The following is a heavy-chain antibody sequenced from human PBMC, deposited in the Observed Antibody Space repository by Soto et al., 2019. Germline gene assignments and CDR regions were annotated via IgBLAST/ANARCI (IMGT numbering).Heavy chain of an antibody. CDR3: ARGPKLTDFGDRGYYGMDV. CDR1: GYTFSNYY. CDR2: INPSGGGT. Sequence: QVHLVQSGAEVKKPGASVTFPCKASGYTFSNYYMHWVRQAPGQGREWVGIINPSGGGTTYAQNFQGRVTMTRDTSTSTVYMELNSLRSEDTAVYYCARGPKLTDFGDRGYYGMDVWGHGTTVTVSS. V-gene: IGHV1-46*01. J-gene: IGHJ6*02. D-gene: IGHD4-17*01.